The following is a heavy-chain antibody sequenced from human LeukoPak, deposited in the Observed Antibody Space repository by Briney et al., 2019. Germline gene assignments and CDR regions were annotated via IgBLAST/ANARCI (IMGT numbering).Heavy chain of an antibody. CDR1: GFTFSSYT. V-gene: IGHV3-21*01. D-gene: IGHD3-22*01. CDR3: ARHVVAVGFDY. Sequence: GGSLRLSCAASGFTFSSYTMNWVRQAPGKGLEWVSSITSSSSYIYYADSVKGRFTISRDNAKNSLYPQMNSLRAEDTAVYYCARHVVAVGFDYWGQGTLVTVSS. J-gene: IGHJ4*02. CDR2: ITSSSSYI.